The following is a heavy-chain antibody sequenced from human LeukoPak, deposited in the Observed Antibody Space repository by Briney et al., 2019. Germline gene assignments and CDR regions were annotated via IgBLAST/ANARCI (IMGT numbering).Heavy chain of an antibody. V-gene: IGHV3-21*04. CDR3: AKDHLPGIVVADRDY. D-gene: IGHD6-19*01. J-gene: IGHJ4*02. CDR2: ISSSSSYI. Sequence: GGSLRLSCAASGFTFSSYSMNWVRQAPGKGLEWVSSISSSSSYIYYADSVKGRFTISRDNAKNSLYLQINSLRAEDTAVYYCAKDHLPGIVVADRDYWGQGTLVTVSS. CDR1: GFTFSSYS.